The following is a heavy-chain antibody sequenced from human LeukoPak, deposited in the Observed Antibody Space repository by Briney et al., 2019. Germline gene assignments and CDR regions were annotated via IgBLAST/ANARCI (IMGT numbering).Heavy chain of an antibody. V-gene: IGHV1-2*02. CDR2: INPNSGGT. D-gene: IGHD4-23*01. CDR3: ARNYDGAFDY. CDR1: GYTFIDYW. Sequence: ASVKVSCKASGYTFIDYWIHWVRQAPGQGLEWMGWINPNSGGTHYAQKFQGRVTMTRDTSISTAYMELSRLRSDDTAVYYCARNYDGAFDYWGQGTLVTVSS. J-gene: IGHJ4*02.